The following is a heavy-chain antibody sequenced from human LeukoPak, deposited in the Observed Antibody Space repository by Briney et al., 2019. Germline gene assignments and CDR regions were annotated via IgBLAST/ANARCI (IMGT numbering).Heavy chain of an antibody. Sequence: GGSLRLSCAASGFTFSSYTMHWVHQAPGKGLEWVAVISYDGSNKYYADSVKGRFTSSRDNSKNTLYLQMNSLRAEDTAVYYCASGGTAYCGGDCYPFGYWGQGTLVTVSS. J-gene: IGHJ4*02. CDR3: ASGGTAYCGGDCYPFGY. D-gene: IGHD2-21*02. CDR1: GFTFSSYT. CDR2: ISYDGSNK. V-gene: IGHV3-30*01.